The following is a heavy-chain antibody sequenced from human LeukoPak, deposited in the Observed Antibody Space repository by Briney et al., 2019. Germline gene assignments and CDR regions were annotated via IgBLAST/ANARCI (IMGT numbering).Heavy chain of an antibody. CDR2: IYYGGNT. Sequence: SETLSLTCAVSGGSFSDYYWNWIRQPPGKGLEWIGYIYYGGNTNYNPSLKSQVTISVDTSKKQFSLKLSSVTAADTAVYYCARENYGSGGGYFNYWGQGTLVTVSS. CDR3: ARENYGSGGGYFNY. V-gene: IGHV4-59*01. CDR1: GGSFSDYY. J-gene: IGHJ4*02. D-gene: IGHD3-10*01.